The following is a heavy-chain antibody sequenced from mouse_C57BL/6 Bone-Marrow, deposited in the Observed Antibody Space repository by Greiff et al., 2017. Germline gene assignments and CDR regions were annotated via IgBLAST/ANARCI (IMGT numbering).Heavy chain of an antibody. CDR1: GYTFTSHW. CDR3: ARGQLMLPCFAC. J-gene: IGHJ3*01. V-gene: IGHV1-59*01. D-gene: IGHD3-2*02. Sequence: QVQLQQPGAEPVRPGTSVKLSCKASGYTFTSHWMHWVKQRLGQGLAWIGVIDLSDRYTNYNQKFKGKAPLTVYTSSSTAYMQLSSLTSEDSAVYYCARGQLMLPCFACWVHGALVTVSA. CDR2: IDLSDRYT.